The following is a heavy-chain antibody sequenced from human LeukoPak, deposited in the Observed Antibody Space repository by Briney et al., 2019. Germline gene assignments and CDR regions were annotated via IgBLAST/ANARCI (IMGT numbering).Heavy chain of an antibody. Sequence: GGSLRLSCAASGFTFSIYAMSWVRQAPGKGLEWVSVISGSGGSTYYADSVKGRFTISRDNSKNTLYLQMNSLRAEDTAVYYCARGSYSSSWYGFFDYYYYMDVWGKGTTVTVSS. CDR1: GFTFSIYA. D-gene: IGHD6-13*01. CDR2: ISGSGGST. CDR3: ARGSYSSSWYGFFDYYYYMDV. V-gene: IGHV3-23*01. J-gene: IGHJ6*03.